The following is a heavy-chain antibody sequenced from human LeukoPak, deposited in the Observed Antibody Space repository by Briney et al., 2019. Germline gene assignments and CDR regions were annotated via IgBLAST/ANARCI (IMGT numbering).Heavy chain of an antibody. CDR3: ARHRYYYDSSGYYYQP. V-gene: IGHV4-59*02. CDR2: IYYSGST. D-gene: IGHD3-22*01. J-gene: IGHJ5*02. CDR1: GDSVSGYY. Sequence: SETLSLTCTVSGDSVSGYYWSWIRQPPGKGLEWIGYIYYSGSTNYNPSLKSRVTISVDTSKNQFSLRLSSVTAADTAVYYCARHRYYYDSSGYYYQPWGQGTLVTVSS.